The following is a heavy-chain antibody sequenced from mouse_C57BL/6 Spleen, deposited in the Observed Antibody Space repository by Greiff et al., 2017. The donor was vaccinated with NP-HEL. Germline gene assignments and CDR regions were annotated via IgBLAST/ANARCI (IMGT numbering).Heavy chain of an antibody. CDR3: ASSNYYGGNSYYFDY. Sequence: EVQLQQSGPVLVKPGASVKMSCKASGYTFTDYYMNWVKQSHGKSLEWIGVINPYNGGTSYNQKFKGKATLTVDKSSSTAYMELNSLTSEDSAVYYCASSNYYGGNSYYFDYWGQGTTLTVSS. CDR1: GYTFTDYY. V-gene: IGHV1-19*01. J-gene: IGHJ2*01. D-gene: IGHD1-1*01. CDR2: INPYNGGT.